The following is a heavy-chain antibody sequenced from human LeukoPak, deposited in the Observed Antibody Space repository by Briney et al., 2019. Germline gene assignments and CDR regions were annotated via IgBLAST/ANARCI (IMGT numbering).Heavy chain of an antibody. CDR3: AKDAWDCSGGSCSLPPDYVDSMGAFDI. J-gene: IGHJ3*02. Sequence: GGSLRLSCAASGFTFSSDAMSWVRQAPGKGLEWVSAISGSGGSTYYADSVKGRFTISRDNSKNTLYLQMNSLRAEDTAVYYCAKDAWDCSGGSCSLPPDYVDSMGAFDIWGQGTMVTVSS. D-gene: IGHD2-15*01. V-gene: IGHV3-23*01. CDR2: ISGSGGST. CDR1: GFTFSSDA.